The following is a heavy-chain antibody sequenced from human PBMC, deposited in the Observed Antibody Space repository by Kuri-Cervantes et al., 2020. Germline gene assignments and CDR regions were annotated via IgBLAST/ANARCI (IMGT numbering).Heavy chain of an antibody. D-gene: IGHD2-15*01. V-gene: IGHV1-18*01. CDR1: GYTFSSYG. CDR2: ISAYTGNT. J-gene: IGHJ4*02. Sequence: ASVKVSCKASGYTFSSYGISWVRQAPGQGLEWMGWISAYTGNTNYAQKLQGRVTMTTDTSTSTVYMELRSLRSDDTAVYYCARAISQVVAGTAADYWGQGTLVTVSS. CDR3: ARAISQVVAGTAADY.